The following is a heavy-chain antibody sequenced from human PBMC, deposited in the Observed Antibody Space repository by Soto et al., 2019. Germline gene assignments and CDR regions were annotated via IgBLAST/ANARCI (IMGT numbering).Heavy chain of an antibody. Sequence: QMQLVQSGAEVKKPGSSVKVSCKASGGTFGNLGISWLRQAPGQGLEWMGGTIPIFDTPHYAEKFRDRLTIPAVAASKASMEQTSLSSEDTATYYCARDREDGLGTNYNGFDAWGQGTLGTVSS. CDR2: TIPIFDTP. CDR3: ARDREDGLGTNYNGFDA. J-gene: IGHJ5*02. D-gene: IGHD3-10*01. V-gene: IGHV1-69*01. CDR1: GGTFGNLG.